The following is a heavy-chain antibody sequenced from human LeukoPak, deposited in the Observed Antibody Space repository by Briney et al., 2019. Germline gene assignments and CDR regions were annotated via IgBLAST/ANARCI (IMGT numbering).Heavy chain of an antibody. J-gene: IGHJ3*02. Sequence: GRSLRLSCAASGFTFSPNYMSWVRQAPGKGLEWVSVIYCGGKTYYAEAVKGRFTISRDSSKNTLYLQMNSLRAEDTVVYYCAWQQLLRAAFDIWGQGTMVSVSS. CDR2: IYCGGKT. D-gene: IGHD1-26*01. CDR1: GFTFSPNY. V-gene: IGHV3-53*01. CDR3: AWQQLLRAAFDI.